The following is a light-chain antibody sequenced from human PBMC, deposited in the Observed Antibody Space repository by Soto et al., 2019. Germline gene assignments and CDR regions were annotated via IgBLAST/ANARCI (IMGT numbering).Light chain of an antibody. CDR2: DAS. CDR3: QQRSTWLYT. CDR1: QDVSIF. Sequence: EISLAQSPATLSLSPGETATLSCKASQDVSIFLAWYQQKPGQAPRLLIHDASNGATGVPARFSGSGSGRDFTLTISSLEPEDFAVYYCQQRSTWLYTFGHGTKVEV. V-gene: IGKV3-11*02. J-gene: IGKJ2*01.